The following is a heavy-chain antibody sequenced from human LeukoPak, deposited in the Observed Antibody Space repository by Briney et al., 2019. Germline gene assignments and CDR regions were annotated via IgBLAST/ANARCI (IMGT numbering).Heavy chain of an antibody. V-gene: IGHV1-69*13. CDR2: IIPIFGTA. J-gene: IGHJ3*02. CDR1: GGTFSSYA. D-gene: IGHD4-23*01. Sequence: SVKVSCKASGGTFSSYAISWVRQAPGQGLEWMGGIIPIFGTANYAQKFQGRVTITADESTSTAYMELSSLRSEDTAVYYCARPRPDYGGNANDAFDIWGQGTMVTASS. CDR3: ARPRPDYGGNANDAFDI.